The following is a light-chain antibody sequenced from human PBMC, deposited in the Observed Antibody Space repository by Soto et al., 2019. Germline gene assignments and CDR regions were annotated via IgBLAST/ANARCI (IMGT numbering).Light chain of an antibody. Sequence: QSALTQPASVSGSPGQSITISCTGTSSDVGSYNYVSWYQQHPGKAPKLMIFAVSNRPSGVSNRFSGSKSGNTASLTISGLQAEDEADYYCCSYAGSSTVVFGGGTKLTVL. CDR1: SSDVGSYNY. CDR2: AVS. V-gene: IGLV2-23*02. CDR3: CSYAGSSTVV. J-gene: IGLJ2*01.